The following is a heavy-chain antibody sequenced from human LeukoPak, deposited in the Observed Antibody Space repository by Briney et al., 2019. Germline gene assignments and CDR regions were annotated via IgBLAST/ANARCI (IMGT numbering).Heavy chain of an antibody. D-gene: IGHD2-2*01. CDR1: GFTFSNAW. CDR3: AKDLGYCSSTSCYPHFDY. J-gene: IGHJ4*02. V-gene: IGHV3-30*02. CDR2: IRYDGSNK. Sequence: GGSLRLSCAASGFTFSNAWMSWVRQAPGKGLEWVAFIRYDGSNKYYADSVKGRFTISRDNSKNTLYLQMNSLRAEDTAVYYCAKDLGYCSSTSCYPHFDYWGQGTLVTVSS.